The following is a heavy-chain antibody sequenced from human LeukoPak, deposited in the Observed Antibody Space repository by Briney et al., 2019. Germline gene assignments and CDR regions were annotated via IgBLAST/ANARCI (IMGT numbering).Heavy chain of an antibody. CDR2: IKKDGSDK. CDR3: ARDGRATVTSPPRFVYYYYMDV. D-gene: IGHD4-17*01. Sequence: GGSLRLSCAASGFTFSSYWMSWVRQAPGKGLEWVANIKKDGSDKYYVDSVKGRFTISRDNAKTSLYLQMNSLRAEDTAVYYCARDGRATVTSPPRFVYYYYMDVWGKGTTVIVSS. J-gene: IGHJ6*03. V-gene: IGHV3-7*01. CDR1: GFTFSSYW.